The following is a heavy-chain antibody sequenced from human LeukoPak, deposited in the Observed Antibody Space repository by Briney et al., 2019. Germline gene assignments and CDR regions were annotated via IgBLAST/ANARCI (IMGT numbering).Heavy chain of an antibody. CDR1: GFTVSSNY. V-gene: IGHV3-53*01. Sequence: GGSLRLSCAASGFTVSSNYMSWVRQAPGKGLEWVSVIYSGGSTYYADSVKGRFTISRDNSKNTLYLQMNSLRAEDTAVYYCAKDSLYYYDSSGPFDYWGQGTLVTVSS. J-gene: IGHJ4*02. CDR2: IYSGGST. CDR3: AKDSLYYYDSSGPFDY. D-gene: IGHD3-22*01.